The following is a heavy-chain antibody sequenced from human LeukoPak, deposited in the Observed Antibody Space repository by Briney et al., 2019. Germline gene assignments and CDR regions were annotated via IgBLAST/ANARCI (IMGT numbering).Heavy chain of an antibody. J-gene: IGHJ4*02. V-gene: IGHV4-59*01. D-gene: IGHD3-22*01. Sequence: SKTLSLTCTVSGGSISSYYWSWIRQPPGKGLEWIGYIYYSGSTNYNPSLKSRVTISVDTSKNQFSLKLSSVTAADTAVYYCARGYYDSEPDYWGQGTLVTVSS. CDR2: IYYSGST. CDR1: GGSISSYY. CDR3: ARGYYDSEPDY.